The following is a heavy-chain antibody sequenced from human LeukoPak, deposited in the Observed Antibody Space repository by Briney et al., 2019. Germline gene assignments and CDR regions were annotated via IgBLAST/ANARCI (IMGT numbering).Heavy chain of an antibody. J-gene: IGHJ6*02. V-gene: IGHV4-59*01. D-gene: IGHD6-13*01. Sequence: ASETLSLTCTVSGGSISSYYWSWIRQPPGKRLEWIGYIYYSGSTNYNPSLKSRVTISVDTSKNQFSLKLSSVTAADTAVYYCARDRGRIAAATHYYYYGMDVWGQGTTVTVSS. CDR2: IYYSGST. CDR3: ARDRGRIAAATHYYYYGMDV. CDR1: GGSISSYY.